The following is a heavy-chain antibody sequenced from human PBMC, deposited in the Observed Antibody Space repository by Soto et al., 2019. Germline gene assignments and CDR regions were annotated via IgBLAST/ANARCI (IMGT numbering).Heavy chain of an antibody. CDR3: ATDNPRYGDYYYYGMDV. CDR2: FDPEDGET. J-gene: IGHJ6*02. V-gene: IGHV1-24*01. D-gene: IGHD4-17*01. Sequence: ASVKVSCKVSGYTLTELSTHWVRQAPGKGLEWMGGFDPEDGETIYAQKFQGRVTMTEDTSTDTAYMELSSLRSEDTAVYYCATDNPRYGDYYYYGMDVWGQGTTVTVSS. CDR1: GYTLTELS.